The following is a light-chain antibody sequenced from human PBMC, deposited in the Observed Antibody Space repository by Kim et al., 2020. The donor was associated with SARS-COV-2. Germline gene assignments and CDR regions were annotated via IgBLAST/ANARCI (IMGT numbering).Light chain of an antibody. V-gene: IGLV1-51*01. CDR3: GTWDSSLSAWV. Sequence: QSVLTQPPSVSAAPGQKVTISCSGSSSNIGNNDLSWYQQLTGTAPKLLIYDSNKRPSGIPDRFSGSKSGTSATLGITGLQTGDEADYYCGTWDSSLSAWVFGGGTQLTVL. CDR1: SSNIGNND. CDR2: DSN. J-gene: IGLJ3*02.